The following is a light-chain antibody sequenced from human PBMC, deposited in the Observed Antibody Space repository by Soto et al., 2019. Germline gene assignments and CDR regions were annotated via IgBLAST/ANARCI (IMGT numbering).Light chain of an antibody. J-gene: IGLJ1*01. V-gene: IGLV2-14*03. CDR1: SSDVGVYNY. CDR2: DVS. CDR3: SSYTRSSTQV. Sequence: QSVLTQPASVSGSPGQSITISCTGTSSDVGVYNYVSWYQHLPGKAPKLMIYDVSNRPSGVSNRFSGSKSGNTASLTISGLQAEDEADYYCSSYTRSSTQVFGTGTKLTAL.